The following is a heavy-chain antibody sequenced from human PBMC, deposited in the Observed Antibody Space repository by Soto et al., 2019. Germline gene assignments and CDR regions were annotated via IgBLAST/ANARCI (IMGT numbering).Heavy chain of an antibody. CDR3: AKVVRYFDWLRKYNWFDP. CDR1: GFTFSSYA. CDR2: ISGSGGST. V-gene: IGHV3-23*01. J-gene: IGHJ5*02. Sequence: PGGSLRLSCAASGFTFSSYAMSWVRQAPGKGLEWVSAISGSGGSTYYADSVKGRFTISRDNSKNTLYLQMNSLRAEDTAVYYCAKVVRYFDWLRKYNWFDPWGQGTLVTVSS. D-gene: IGHD3-9*01.